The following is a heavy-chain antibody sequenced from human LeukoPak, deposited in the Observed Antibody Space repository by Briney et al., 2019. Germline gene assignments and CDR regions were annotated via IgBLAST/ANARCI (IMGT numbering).Heavy chain of an antibody. Sequence: SETLSLTCTVSGGSISSNSYYWGWIRQPPGKGLECIGSIYYSGSTYYNPSLKSRVTISVDASKNQFSLKLSFVTAADTAVYYCARIEYSSSCDYWGQGTLVTVSS. D-gene: IGHD6-6*01. CDR2: IYYSGST. J-gene: IGHJ4*02. CDR1: GGSISSNSYY. CDR3: ARIEYSSSCDY. V-gene: IGHV4-39*07.